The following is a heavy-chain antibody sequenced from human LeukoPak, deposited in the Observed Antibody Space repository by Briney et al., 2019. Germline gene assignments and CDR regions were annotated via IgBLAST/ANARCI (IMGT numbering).Heavy chain of an antibody. V-gene: IGHV3-15*07. CDR2: IKPNSDDGTT. D-gene: IGHD3-10*01. J-gene: IGHJ4*02. CDR1: GFTFSNAW. CDR3: TTYTFGSPY. Sequence: GGSLRLSCAASGFTFSNAWMNWVRQSPGKGLEWVGRIKPNSDDGTTDYAAPVKGRVTISRDDSKNTLFLQMNSLKNEDTAVYYCTTYTFGSPYWGQGTLVTVSS.